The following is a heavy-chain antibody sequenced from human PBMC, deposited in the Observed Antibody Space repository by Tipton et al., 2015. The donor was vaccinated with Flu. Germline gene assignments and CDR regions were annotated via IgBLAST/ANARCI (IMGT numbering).Heavy chain of an antibody. V-gene: IGHV4-4*07. CDR2: MYVSGST. CDR3: ARGSGSGTDVTFYF. CDR1: GGSMSSFY. D-gene: IGHD3-10*01. J-gene: IGHJ4*02. Sequence: LRLPCTVSGGSMSSFYWTWIRQPAGKGLEWIGRMYVSGSTKYNPSLKSRVTMSVDTPKNQFSLKLSSVTAADTAVYYCARGSGSGTDVTFYFWGQGTLVTVSS.